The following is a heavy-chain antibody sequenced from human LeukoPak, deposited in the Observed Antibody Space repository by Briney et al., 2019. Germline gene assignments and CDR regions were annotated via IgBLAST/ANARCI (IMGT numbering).Heavy chain of an antibody. Sequence: SETLSLTCTVSGASISSYCWSWFRQPPGKGLGWIGSIYYVGSTNYNPSLKSGVTISVDTSTTQFSLKLSSVSAADTAVYYCARVGATSHDAFDIWGQGTMVTVSS. D-gene: IGHD1-26*01. V-gene: IGHV4-59*01. J-gene: IGHJ3*02. CDR1: GASISSYC. CDR3: ARVGATSHDAFDI. CDR2: IYYVGST.